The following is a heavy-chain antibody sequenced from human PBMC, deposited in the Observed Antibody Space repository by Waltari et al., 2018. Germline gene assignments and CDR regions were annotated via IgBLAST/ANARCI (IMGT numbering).Heavy chain of an antibody. CDR1: GGTFSSSA. CDR3: ATSSGYYYNACDI. V-gene: IGHV1-69*13. D-gene: IGHD3-22*01. Sequence: QVQLVQSGAEVKKPVSSVTFSCKASGGTFSSSALSWVRQAPGQGLEWMGGIIPIVGTANYAQKLQGRVTITADESTSTAYMELSSLRSEDTAVYYCATSSGYYYNACDIWGQGTMVTVSS. J-gene: IGHJ3*02. CDR2: IIPIVGTA.